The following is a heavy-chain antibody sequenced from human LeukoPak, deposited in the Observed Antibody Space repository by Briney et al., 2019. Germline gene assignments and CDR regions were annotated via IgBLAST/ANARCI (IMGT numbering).Heavy chain of an antibody. Sequence: SETLSLTCSVSGYSISSSNSYWGWIRQPPGKGLEWIGSIYYSGNTYYNASLKSQVSISIDTSKNQFSLRLTSVTAADTAVYYCARQTGSGLFILPGGQGTLVTVSS. CDR2: IYYSGNT. D-gene: IGHD3/OR15-3a*01. V-gene: IGHV4-39*01. CDR3: ARQTGSGLFILP. J-gene: IGHJ4*02. CDR1: GYSISSSNSY.